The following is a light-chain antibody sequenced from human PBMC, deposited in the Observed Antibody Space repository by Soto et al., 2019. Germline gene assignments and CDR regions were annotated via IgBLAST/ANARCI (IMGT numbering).Light chain of an antibody. J-gene: IGLJ1*01. CDR3: CSYTSSSSYV. CDR2: EVS. Sequence: QSALTQPASVSGSPGQSITISCTGTSSDVGGYNYISWYQQHPGKAPKLIISEVSNRPSGVPDRFSGSKSGNTASLTISGLQAEDEADYYCCSYTSSSSYVFGTGTKLTVL. V-gene: IGLV2-14*01. CDR1: SSDVGGYNY.